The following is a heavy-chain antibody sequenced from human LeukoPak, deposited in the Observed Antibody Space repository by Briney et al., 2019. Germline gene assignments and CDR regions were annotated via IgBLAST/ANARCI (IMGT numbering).Heavy chain of an antibody. Sequence: SDTLSLTCAVNAGSFTGYYWSWIRQPPGKGLEWIGEVDHTCSISYNPSLRSRVTISVDTFKNQCSLTLTYATAADRATYHCARGGYGTGSHDGYWGQGTLVTVSS. V-gene: IGHV4-34*01. CDR1: AGSFTGYY. J-gene: IGHJ4*02. CDR3: ARGGYGTGSHDGY. D-gene: IGHD3-10*01. CDR2: VDHTCSI.